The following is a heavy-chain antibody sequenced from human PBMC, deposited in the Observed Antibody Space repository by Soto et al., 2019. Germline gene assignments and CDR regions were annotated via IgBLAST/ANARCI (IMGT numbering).Heavy chain of an antibody. CDR1: GFTFSSYS. J-gene: IGHJ4*02. D-gene: IGHD6-6*01. Sequence: GGSLILSCAAFGFTFSSYSMNWVRQAPGKGLEWVSSISSSSSYIHYADSVKGRFTISRDNAKNSLYLQMNSLRAEDTAVYYCARDSGYTSSAGPFDYWGQGTLVTVSS. V-gene: IGHV3-21*01. CDR2: ISSSSSYI. CDR3: ARDSGYTSSAGPFDY.